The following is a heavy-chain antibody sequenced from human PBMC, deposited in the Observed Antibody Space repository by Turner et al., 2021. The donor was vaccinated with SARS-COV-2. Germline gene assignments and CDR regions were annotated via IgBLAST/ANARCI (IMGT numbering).Heavy chain of an antibody. J-gene: IGHJ4*02. CDR3: ARDLGGTSYLGGYFDY. D-gene: IGHD2-2*01. CDR2: IYSCGST. V-gene: IGHV3-66*02. CDR1: GFTVSSNY. Sequence: EVQLVESGGGFVPPGGSLRLSCAASGFTVSSNYMNWVRQAPGKALDWVSVIYSCGSTDYADSVKCRFNSYRDISKKTLYLKMNSLRAEDTAVYYCARDLGGTSYLGGYFDYWGQGTLVTVSS.